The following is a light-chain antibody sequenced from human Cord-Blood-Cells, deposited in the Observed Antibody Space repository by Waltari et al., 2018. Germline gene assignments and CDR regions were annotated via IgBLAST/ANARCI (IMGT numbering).Light chain of an antibody. J-gene: IGKJ1*01. V-gene: IGKV1-39*01. CDR1: QSISSY. CDR2: AAS. Sequence: DIQMTQSPSSLSASVGDRVTITCRASQSISSYLNWYQQKPGKAPQLLIYAASSLQSRVPSRCCGSGAWTDFTLTISSRQPEDFATYYCQQSYSTPKTFGQGTKVEIK. CDR3: QQSYSTPKT.